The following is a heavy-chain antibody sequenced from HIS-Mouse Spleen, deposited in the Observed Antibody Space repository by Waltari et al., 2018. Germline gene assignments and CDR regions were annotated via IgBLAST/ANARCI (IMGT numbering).Heavy chain of an antibody. CDR1: GGSISSYY. CDR3: ARGLVAAGIFDY. J-gene: IGHJ4*02. Sequence: QVQLQESGPGLVKPSETLSRTSTVSGGSISSYYWSWIRQPPGKGLEWIGYIYYSGSTNYNPSLKSRITISVDTSKNQFSLKLSSVTAADTAVYYCARGLVAAGIFDYWGQGTLVTVSS. CDR2: IYYSGST. V-gene: IGHV4-59*01. D-gene: IGHD1-26*01.